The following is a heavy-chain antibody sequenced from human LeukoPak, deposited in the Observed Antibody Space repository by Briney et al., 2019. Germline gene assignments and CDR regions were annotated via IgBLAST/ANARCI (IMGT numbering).Heavy chain of an antibody. CDR3: ARALYRQHIVVVNAKNYWYFDL. CDR2: IRYDGSIK. J-gene: IGHJ2*01. D-gene: IGHD2-21*01. V-gene: IGHV3-30*02. CDR1: GFTFSSYG. Sequence: PGGSLRLSCAASGFTFSSYGMHWVRQAPGKGLEWVTFIRYDGSIKYYADSVKGRFTISRDNSKNTLYLQMNSLRDEDTAVYYCARALYRQHIVVVNAKNYWYFDLWGRGTLVTVSS.